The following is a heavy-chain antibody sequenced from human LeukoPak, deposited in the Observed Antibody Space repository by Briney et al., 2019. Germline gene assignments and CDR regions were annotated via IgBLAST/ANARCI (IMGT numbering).Heavy chain of an antibody. D-gene: IGHD6-19*01. CDR1: GGSISDYY. Sequence: SETLSLTCTASGGSISDYYWNWIRQSPGKGLEWIGFVYYSGSTNYNPSLKSRVTMSVDTSKNQFSLKLSSVTAADTAVYYCARCWGTYSSGWYNWFDPWGQGTLVTVSS. CDR3: ARCWGTYSSGWYNWFDP. J-gene: IGHJ5*02. V-gene: IGHV4-59*12. CDR2: VYYSGST.